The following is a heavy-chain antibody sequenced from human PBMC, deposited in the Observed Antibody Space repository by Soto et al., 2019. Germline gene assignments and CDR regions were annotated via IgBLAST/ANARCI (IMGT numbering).Heavy chain of an antibody. Sequence: PGGSLRLSCAASGFTFSSYAMSWVRQAPGKGLEWVSAISGSGGSTYYADSVKGRFTISRDNSKNTLYLQMNSLRAEDTAVYYCAKWHFGTSPRYSRANFDYWGQGTLVTVSS. CDR1: GFTFSSYA. V-gene: IGHV3-23*01. CDR3: AKWHFGTSPRYSRANFDY. J-gene: IGHJ4*02. D-gene: IGHD5-18*01. CDR2: ISGSGGST.